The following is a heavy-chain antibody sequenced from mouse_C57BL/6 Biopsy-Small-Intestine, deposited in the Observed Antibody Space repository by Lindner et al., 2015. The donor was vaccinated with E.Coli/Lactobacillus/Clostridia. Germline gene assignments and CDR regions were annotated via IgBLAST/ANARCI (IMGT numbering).Heavy chain of an antibody. CDR1: GYAFSSYW. Sequence: VQLQESGAELVKPGASVKISCKASGYAFSSYWMNWVKQRPGKGLEWIGQIYPGDDDTNYNEKFKGKATLTADKSSSTAYMQLSSLTSEDSAVYFCARSEGTTVVAGDYWGQGTTLTVSS. J-gene: IGHJ2*01. D-gene: IGHD1-1*01. CDR3: ARSEGTTVVAGDY. CDR2: IYPGDDDT. V-gene: IGHV1-80*01.